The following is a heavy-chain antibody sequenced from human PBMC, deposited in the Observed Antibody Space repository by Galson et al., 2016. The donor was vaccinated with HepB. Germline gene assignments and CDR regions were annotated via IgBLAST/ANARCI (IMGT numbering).Heavy chain of an antibody. J-gene: IGHJ4*02. CDR2: ISYDGDNK. V-gene: IGHV3-30*04. D-gene: IGHD1-26*01. CDR3: AKEARLLYFDY. Sequence: SLRLSCAASGFTFSTFAMHWVRQVPGKGLEWVAFISYDGDNKYYEDSVKGRFTISRDNSKNTLYLQINSLRAEDTAVYYCAKEARLLYFDYWGQGTLVTVSS. CDR1: GFTFSTFA.